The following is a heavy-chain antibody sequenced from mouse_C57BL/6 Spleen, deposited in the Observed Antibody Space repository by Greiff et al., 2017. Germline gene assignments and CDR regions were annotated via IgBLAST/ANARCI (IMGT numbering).Heavy chain of an antibody. CDR1: GFSLTSYG. Sequence: VKVEESGPGLVQPSQSLSITCTVSGFSLTSYGVHWVRQSPGKGLEWLGVIWSGGSTDYNAAFISRLSISKDNSKSQVFCKMNSLQADDTAIYYCARNAHYDGGFAYWGQGTLVTVSA. J-gene: IGHJ3*01. V-gene: IGHV2-2*01. CDR3: ARNAHYDGGFAY. CDR2: IWSGGST. D-gene: IGHD1-2*01.